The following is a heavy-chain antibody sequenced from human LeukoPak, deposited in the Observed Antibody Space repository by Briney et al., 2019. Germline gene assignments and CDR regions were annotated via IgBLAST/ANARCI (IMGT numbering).Heavy chain of an antibody. J-gene: IGHJ6*02. CDR1: GFTFSSYG. V-gene: IGHV3-23*01. CDR3: AKDQNCSSTSCYEYYYYGMDV. CDR2: ISGSGGST. Sequence: PGGSLRLSCAASGFTFSSYGMHWVRQAPGKGLEWVSAISGSGGSTYYADSVKGRFTISRDNSKNTLYLQMNSLRAEDTAVYYCAKDQNCSSTSCYEYYYYGMDVWGQGTTVTVSS. D-gene: IGHD2-2*01.